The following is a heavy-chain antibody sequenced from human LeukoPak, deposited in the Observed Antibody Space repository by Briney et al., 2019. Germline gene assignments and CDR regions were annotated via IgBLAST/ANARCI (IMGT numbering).Heavy chain of an antibody. D-gene: IGHD6-13*01. CDR1: GFTFSSYR. J-gene: IGHJ5*02. V-gene: IGHV3-21*01. CDR2: ISSSSSYI. CDR3: ARVSRSGSSWYWFDP. Sequence: PGGSLRLSCAASGFTFSSYRMNWVRQAPGKGLEWVSSISSSSSYIYYADSVKGRFTISRDNAKNSLYLQMNSLRAEDTAVYYCARVSRSGSSWYWFDPWGQGTLVTVSS.